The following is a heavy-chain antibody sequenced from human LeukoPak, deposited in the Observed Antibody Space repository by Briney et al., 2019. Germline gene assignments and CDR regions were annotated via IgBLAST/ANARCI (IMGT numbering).Heavy chain of an antibody. D-gene: IGHD3-16*01. CDR2: ITHSGSS. CDR3: VRGIRSWGRKVLDH. V-gene: IGHV4-34*01. J-gene: IGHJ4*02. Sequence: SETLSLTCAVTGVSFSDPYWSWIRQPPGKGLEWIGEITHSGSSKYNASLKTRVTISVDTSTNQFSLRMNSVTAADTAVYYCVRGIRSWGRKVLDHWGLGTLVTVSS. CDR1: GVSFSDPY.